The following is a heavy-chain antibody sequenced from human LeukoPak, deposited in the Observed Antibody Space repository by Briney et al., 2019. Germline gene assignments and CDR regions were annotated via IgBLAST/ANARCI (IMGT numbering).Heavy chain of an antibody. Sequence: ASVKVSCKVSGYTLTELSMHWVRQAPGKGLEWMGGFDPEDGETIYAQKFQGRVTMTRNTSISTAYMELSSLRSEDTAVYYCVSGTGTSPIDYWGQGTLVTVSS. CDR3: VSGTGTSPIDY. CDR1: GYTLTELS. J-gene: IGHJ4*02. D-gene: IGHD1-1*01. V-gene: IGHV1-24*01. CDR2: FDPEDGET.